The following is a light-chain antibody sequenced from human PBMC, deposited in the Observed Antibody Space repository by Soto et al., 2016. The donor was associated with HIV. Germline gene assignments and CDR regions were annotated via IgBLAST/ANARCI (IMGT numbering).Light chain of an antibody. J-gene: IGLJ1*01. Sequence: SYVLTQPPSVSVAPGKTATITCGGDNIGYKSVHWYQQKSGQAPVLVVYDDSDRPAGIPERFSGSNSGNTATLSISSVEAGDEADYYCQVWNSSNDHPYVFGTGTKVTVL. CDR3: QVWNSSNDHPYV. CDR2: DDS. CDR1: NIGYKS. V-gene: IGLV3-21*03.